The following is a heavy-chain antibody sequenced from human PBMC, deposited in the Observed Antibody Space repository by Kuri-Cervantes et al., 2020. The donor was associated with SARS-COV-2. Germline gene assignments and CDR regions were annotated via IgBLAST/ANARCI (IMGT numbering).Heavy chain of an antibody. CDR3: ARTNRGRYYYYYGMDV. CDR1: GGSFSGYY. V-gene: IGHV4-34*01. J-gene: IGHJ6*02. D-gene: IGHD3-10*01. CDR2: INHSGST. Sequence: GSLRLSCAVYGGSFSGYYWSWIRQPPGKGLEWIEEINHSGSTNYNPSLKSRVTISVDTSKNQFSLKLSSVTAADTAVYYCARTNRGRYYYYYGMDVWGQGTTVTVSS.